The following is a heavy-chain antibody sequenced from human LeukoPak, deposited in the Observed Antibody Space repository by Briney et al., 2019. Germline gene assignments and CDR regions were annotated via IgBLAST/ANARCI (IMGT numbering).Heavy chain of an antibody. CDR1: GGSISSYY. CDR3: ARHSPTYYYDSSGYYSYYFDY. V-gene: IGHV4-59*08. CDR2: IYYSGST. Sequence: SETLSLTCTVSGGSISSYYWSWIRQPPGKGLEWIGYIYYSGSTNYNPSLKSRVTISVDTSKNQFSLKLSSVTAADTAVYYCARHSPTYYYDSSGYYSYYFDYWGQGTLVTVSS. D-gene: IGHD3-22*01. J-gene: IGHJ4*02.